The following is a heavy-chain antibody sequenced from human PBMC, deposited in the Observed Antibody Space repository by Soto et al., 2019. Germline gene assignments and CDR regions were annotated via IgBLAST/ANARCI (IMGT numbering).Heavy chain of an antibody. J-gene: IGHJ5*02. CDR1: GGSISSSSYY. CDR2: IYYSGST. D-gene: IGHD4-17*01. CDR3: ARVAYGDYNWFDP. Sequence: QLQLQESGPGLVKPSETLSLTCTVSGGSISSSSYYWGWIRQPPGKGLEWIGSIYYSGSTYYNPSLKRRVTISVDTYKNQFSLKVNSVTAADTAVYYCARVAYGDYNWFDPWGQGTLVIASS. V-gene: IGHV4-39*01.